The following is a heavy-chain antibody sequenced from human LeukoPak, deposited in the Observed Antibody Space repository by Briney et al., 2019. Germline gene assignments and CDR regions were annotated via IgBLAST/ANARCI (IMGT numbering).Heavy chain of an antibody. J-gene: IGHJ4*02. Sequence: GGSLRLSCAASGFTFSSYGMHWVRQAPGKGLEWVAVISYDGSNKYYADSVKGRFTISRDNSKNTLYLQMNSLRAEDTALYYCAKVTTRWDSGYDFDYWGQGTLVTVSS. V-gene: IGHV3-30*18. CDR1: GFTFSSYG. CDR2: ISYDGSNK. D-gene: IGHD5-12*01. CDR3: AKVTTRWDSGYDFDY.